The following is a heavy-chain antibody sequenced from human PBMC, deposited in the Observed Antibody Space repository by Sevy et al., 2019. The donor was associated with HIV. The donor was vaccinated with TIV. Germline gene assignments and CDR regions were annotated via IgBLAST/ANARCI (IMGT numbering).Heavy chain of an antibody. D-gene: IGHD3-22*01. V-gene: IGHV1-24*01. CDR3: AVTKDYYENSGNPFDY. CDR2: FDPEDGET. Sequence: ASVKVSCKVSGYSLSNLAMHWVRQAPGKGLEWMGTFDPEDGETIYAQNFQGRVTLTEDTSTDTAYMELSSLRSEDTAGFYCAVTKDYYENSGNPFDYWGQGTLVTVSS. J-gene: IGHJ4*02. CDR1: GYSLSNLA.